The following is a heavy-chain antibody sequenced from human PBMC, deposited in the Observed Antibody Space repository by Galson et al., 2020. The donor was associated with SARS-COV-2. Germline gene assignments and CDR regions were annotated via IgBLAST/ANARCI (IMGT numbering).Heavy chain of an antibody. CDR1: GFTFSTYA. Sequence: GESLKISCGGSGFTFSTYALSWVRQAPGKGLDWVSAISADGGGTYYADSVRGRFIVSRDNSKSTLYLQMNSLRVEDTAVYYCAKEMVRGLTNKWGQGTLVTVSA. CDR2: ISADGGGT. CDR3: AKEMVRGLTNK. J-gene: IGHJ4*02. D-gene: IGHD3-10*01. V-gene: IGHV3-23*01.